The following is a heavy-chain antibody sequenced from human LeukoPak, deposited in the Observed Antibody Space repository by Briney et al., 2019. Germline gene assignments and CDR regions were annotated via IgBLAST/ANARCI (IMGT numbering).Heavy chain of an antibody. CDR3: AGGVLHGGGNWFDP. Sequence: ASVKVSCKTSGYTFTGYYMHWLRQAPGQGLEWMGRIDPNSGGTYYAQKFRSRVTMTRDTSISTAYMELASLISDDTAVYYCAGGVLHGGGNWFDPWGQGTLVTVSS. CDR2: IDPNSGGT. D-gene: IGHD3-16*01. CDR1: GYTFTGYY. V-gene: IGHV1-2*06. J-gene: IGHJ5*02.